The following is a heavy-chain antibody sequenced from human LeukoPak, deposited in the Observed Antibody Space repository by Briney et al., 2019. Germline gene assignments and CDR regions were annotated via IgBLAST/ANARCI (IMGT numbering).Heavy chain of an antibody. CDR2: ISYDGSNK. CDR1: GFTFSSYG. Sequence: SGGSLRLSCAASGFTFSSYGMHWVRQAPGKGLEWVAVISYDGSNKYYADSVKGRFTISRDNSKNTLYLQMNSLRAEDTAVYYCAKENPPGYSSGYAFDIWGQGTMVTVSS. V-gene: IGHV3-30*18. CDR3: AKENPPGYSSGYAFDI. J-gene: IGHJ3*02. D-gene: IGHD6-19*01.